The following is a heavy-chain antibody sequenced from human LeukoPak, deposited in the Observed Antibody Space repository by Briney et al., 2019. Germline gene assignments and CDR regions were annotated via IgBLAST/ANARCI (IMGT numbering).Heavy chain of an antibody. Sequence: PSETLSLTCTVSGGSISSYYWSWIRQPPGKGLEWIGYIYYSGSTNYNPSLKSRVTISVDTSKNQFSLKLSSVTAADTAVYYCARVGGSNPEYGDYEALVWGFDYWGQGTLVTVSS. V-gene: IGHV4-59*12. D-gene: IGHD4-17*01. J-gene: IGHJ4*02. CDR3: ARVGGSNPEYGDYEALVWGFDY. CDR1: GGSISSYY. CDR2: IYYSGST.